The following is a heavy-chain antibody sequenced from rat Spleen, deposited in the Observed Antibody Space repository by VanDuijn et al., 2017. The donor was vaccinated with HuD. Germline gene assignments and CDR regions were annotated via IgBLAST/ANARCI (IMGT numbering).Heavy chain of an antibody. J-gene: IGHJ3*01. D-gene: IGHD1-9*01. Sequence: EVQLVESGGGLVQPGRSLKLSCAASGFIFSDHYVAWVRQAPMKGLEWVASINYDGSSPFYRDSVRDRFTISRDNAKSSLYLQMDSLRSEDTATYYCTTVYYWYTMLFAYWGQGTLVTVSS. CDR3: TTVYYWYTMLFAY. CDR1: GFIFSDHY. V-gene: IGHV5-20*01. CDR2: INYDGSSP.